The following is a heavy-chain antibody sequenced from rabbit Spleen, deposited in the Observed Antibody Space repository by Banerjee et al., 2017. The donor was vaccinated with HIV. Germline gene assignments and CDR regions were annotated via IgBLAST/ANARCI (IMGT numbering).Heavy chain of an antibody. J-gene: IGHJ4*01. D-gene: IGHD5-1*01. Sequence: QEHLVESGGGLVKPGSSLTLTCKASGLDFTSSYWICWVRQAPGKGLEWIACINAVTGKAVYASWAKGRFTISKPSSTTVTLQMTSLTAADTATYFCARGGVANPVFGAPDLWGQGTLVTVS. CDR1: GLDFTSSYW. V-gene: IGHV1S45*01. CDR3: ARGGVANPVFGAPDL. CDR2: INAVTGKA.